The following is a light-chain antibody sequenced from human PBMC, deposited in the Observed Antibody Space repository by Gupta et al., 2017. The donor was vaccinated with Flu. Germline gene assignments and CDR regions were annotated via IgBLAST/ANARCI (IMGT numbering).Light chain of an antibody. J-gene: IGLJ3*02. V-gene: IGLV1-44*01. CDR3: ASRDDSRNGGV. Sequence: VTISCSGSTSNIGSNTLSWYQQLPPTTPKLLIYNNNLRRSGVPDRFSGSKSDTSAALTNSGLQAEDEADYYCASRDDSRNGGVFGGGTKLTVL. CDR2: NNN. CDR1: TSNIGSNT.